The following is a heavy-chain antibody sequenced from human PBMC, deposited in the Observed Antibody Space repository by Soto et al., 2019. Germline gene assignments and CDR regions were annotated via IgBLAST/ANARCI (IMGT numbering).Heavy chain of an antibody. D-gene: IGHD2-2*01. CDR1: GGSLSGYY. CDR2: VYYSGTT. J-gene: IGHJ4*02. CDR3: ARAGSTWRYFFEY. Sequence: PSETLSLTCAVYGGSLSGYYWSWIRQSPGKGLEWIGYVYYSGTTYYNPSLQSRVTISVDTSKKQFSLKVRSVTAADTAIYFCARAGSTWRYFFEYWGQGSLVTVSS. V-gene: IGHV4-34*11.